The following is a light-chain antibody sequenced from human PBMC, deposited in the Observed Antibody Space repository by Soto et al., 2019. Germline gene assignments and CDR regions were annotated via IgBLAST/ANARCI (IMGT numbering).Light chain of an antibody. V-gene: IGLV2-11*01. CDR2: DVT. J-gene: IGLJ1*01. CDR3: CSYAGSYFYV. CDR1: SSDLGGYNY. Sequence: QSALAQPRSVSGSPGQSVTISCSGTSSDLGGYNYVSWYQHHPGKAPKLMIYDVTLRPSGVPDRFSGSKSGNTASLTISGLQAEDEADYYCCSYAGSYFYVFGPGTKVTVL.